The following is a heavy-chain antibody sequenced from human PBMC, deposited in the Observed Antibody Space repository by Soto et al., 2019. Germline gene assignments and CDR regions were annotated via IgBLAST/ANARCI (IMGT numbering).Heavy chain of an antibody. J-gene: IGHJ3*02. CDR2: INPATGAA. V-gene: IGHV1-2*02. CDR1: GYPVTAYY. D-gene: IGHD3-3*01. CDR3: ARGGGVGVAGSAAFDM. Sequence: QLHLVQSGAVVKKPGASVTVSCSASGYPVTAYYMHWVRQAPGRGLEGMGGINPATGAAKYTQTFQGRVTMTRDTSTGTVFMELSGLTSGDTAGFYCARGGGVGVAGSAAFDMWGQGTLVTVSS.